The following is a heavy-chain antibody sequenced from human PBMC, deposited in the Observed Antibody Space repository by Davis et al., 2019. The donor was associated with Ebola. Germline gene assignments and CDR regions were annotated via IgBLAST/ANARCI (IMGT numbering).Heavy chain of an antibody. V-gene: IGHV3-23*01. CDR2: ISGSCGST. Sequence: AGSLTLSCTDSVITFSSYAMTWVRQAPGKGLEWVSAISGSCGSTYYADSVKGRFTISRDNSKKTLYLQMNSLRAEDTAVYYCAKSGLAFGVVKYHYGMDVWGKGTTVTVSS. D-gene: IGHD3-3*01. CDR3: AKSGLAFGVVKYHYGMDV. CDR1: VITFSSYA. J-gene: IGHJ6*04.